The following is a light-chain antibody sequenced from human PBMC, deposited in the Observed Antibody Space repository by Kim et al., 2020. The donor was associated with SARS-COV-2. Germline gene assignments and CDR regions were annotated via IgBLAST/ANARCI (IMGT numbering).Light chain of an antibody. CDR3: QQYAISPIT. Sequence: SPGEGSTLSCRASQSVVSNYLAWYQQRPGQPPRLLIYRASSRVTGIADRFSGSGSGTDFTLTINRLEPEDFAVFYCQQYAISPITFGQGTRLEIK. V-gene: IGKV3-20*01. CDR1: QSVVSNY. J-gene: IGKJ5*01. CDR2: RAS.